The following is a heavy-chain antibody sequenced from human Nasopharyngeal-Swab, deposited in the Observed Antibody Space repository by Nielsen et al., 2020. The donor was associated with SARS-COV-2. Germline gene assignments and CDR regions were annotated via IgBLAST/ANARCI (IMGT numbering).Heavy chain of an antibody. Sequence: WIRQPPGKGLEWIGSIYYSGSTYYNPSLKSRVTISVDTSKNQFSLKLSSVTAADTAVYYCARVNVDTAMVPDYWGQGTLVTVSS. CDR2: IYYSGST. CDR3: ARVNVDTAMVPDY. V-gene: IGHV4-39*07. D-gene: IGHD5-18*01. J-gene: IGHJ4*02.